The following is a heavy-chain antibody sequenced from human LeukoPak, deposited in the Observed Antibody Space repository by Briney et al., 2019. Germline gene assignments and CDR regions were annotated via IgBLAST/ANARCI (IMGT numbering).Heavy chain of an antibody. V-gene: IGHV3-13*05. Sequence: GGSLTLSCAASGFTFSNYYMHWVRQASGKGLEWVSAIVTSGDPYYPGSVKGRFTISRENAKNSLYLQMNSLRAGDTAVYYCARGRTPHWYFDLWGRGTLVTVS. CDR1: GFTFSNYY. CDR2: IVTSGDP. J-gene: IGHJ2*01. CDR3: ARGRTPHWYFDL.